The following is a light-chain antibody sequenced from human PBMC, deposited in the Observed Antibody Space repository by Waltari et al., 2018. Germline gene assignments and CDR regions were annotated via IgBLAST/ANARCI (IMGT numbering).Light chain of an antibody. J-gene: IGLJ1*01. CDR2: SND. Sequence: QSVLTQPPSASGTPGQRVTISCSGSTSDIGGNTVVWYQQLPGTAPKLLFHSNDQRPSGVPDRFSGFKSGTSASLAISGLQSEDEGEYFCAAWDDSLTYVFGTGTKVTVL. CDR3: AAWDDSLTYV. V-gene: IGLV1-44*01. CDR1: TSDIGGNT.